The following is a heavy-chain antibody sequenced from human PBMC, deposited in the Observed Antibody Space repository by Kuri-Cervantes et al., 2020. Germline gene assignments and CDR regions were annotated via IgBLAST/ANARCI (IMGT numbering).Heavy chain of an antibody. D-gene: IGHD4-23*01. J-gene: IGHJ4*02. V-gene: IGHV4-39*01. Sequence: SETLSLTCTVSGGSISSSSYYWGWIRQPPGKGLEWIGSIYYSGSTYYNPSLKSRVTISVDTSKNQFSLKLSSVTAADTAVYYCARQSAEWGYTVVTPCYFDYWGQGTLVTVSS. CDR3: ARQSAEWGYTVVTPCYFDY. CDR1: GGSISSSSYY. CDR2: IYYSGST.